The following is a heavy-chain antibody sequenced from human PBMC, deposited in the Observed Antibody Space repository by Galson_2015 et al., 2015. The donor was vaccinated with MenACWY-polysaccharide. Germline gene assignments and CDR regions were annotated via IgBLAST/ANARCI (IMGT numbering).Heavy chain of an antibody. J-gene: IGHJ4*02. D-gene: IGHD5-18*01. CDR3: CTGWIQLWSPCHY. V-gene: IGHV3-15*04. Sequence: SLRLSCATSGFTFANAWMGWVRQAPGKGLEWLGRIEAKHDGGETEYRASEKGTFTISRDDSRNTVYLQMKTLKSEDTALYFCCTGWIQLWSPCHYWGQGALVTVTT. CDR1: GFTFANAW. CDR2: IEAKHDGGET.